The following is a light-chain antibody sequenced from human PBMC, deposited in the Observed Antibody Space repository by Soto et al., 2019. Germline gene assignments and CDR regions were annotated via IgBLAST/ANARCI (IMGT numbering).Light chain of an antibody. J-gene: IGKJ5*01. CDR2: GSF. CDR1: QSVDNN. Sequence: EVVMSHSPVTLSASPGESATLSCRAIQSVDNNVAWYQQKPGQAPRLLIVGSFARATGIPARFSGSGSGSEFTLTISGLQSEDFAVSYCQQYNDRPPITLGQGTRMEIK. CDR3: QQYNDRPPIT. V-gene: IGKV3-15*01.